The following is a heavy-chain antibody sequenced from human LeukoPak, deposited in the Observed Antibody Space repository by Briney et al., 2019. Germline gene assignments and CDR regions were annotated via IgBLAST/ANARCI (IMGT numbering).Heavy chain of an antibody. CDR2: IRAYNGNT. Sequence: ASVKVSCKASGYTFTSYGISWVRQAPGQGLEWMGWIRAYNGNTNYPQKLQGRVTMTTDTSTSTAYMELRSLRSDDTAVYYCARDEGSGSYYKRVIDYWGQGTLVTVSS. CDR1: GYTFTSYG. D-gene: IGHD3-10*01. J-gene: IGHJ4*02. CDR3: ARDEGSGSYYKRVIDY. V-gene: IGHV1-18*01.